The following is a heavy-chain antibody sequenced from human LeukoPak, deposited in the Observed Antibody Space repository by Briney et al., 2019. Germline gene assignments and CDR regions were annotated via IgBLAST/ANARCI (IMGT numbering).Heavy chain of an antibody. J-gene: IGHJ6*02. CDR2: ISGSGGST. D-gene: IGHD2-21*01. Sequence: GGSLRRSCAASGFTFSSYAMSWVRQAPGEGLEWVSAISGSGGSTYYADSVKGRFTISRDNSKNTLYLQMNSLRAEDTAVYYCARDLEFRRLCYGMDVWGQGTTVTVSS. V-gene: IGHV3-23*01. CDR3: ARDLEFRRLCYGMDV. CDR1: GFTFSSYA.